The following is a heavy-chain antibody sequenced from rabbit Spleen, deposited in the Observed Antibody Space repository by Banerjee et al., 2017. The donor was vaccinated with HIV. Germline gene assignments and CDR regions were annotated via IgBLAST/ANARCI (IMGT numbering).Heavy chain of an antibody. Sequence: QEQLVESGGGLVKPGASLTLTCTASGFSFSSSYDMCWVRQAPGKGLEWIGCIYTGNGKTYSATWAKGRFTISKTSSTTVTLQMTSLTVADTATYFCARDTSSSFSSYGMDLWGPGTLVTVS. CDR2: IYTGNGKT. D-gene: IGHD1-1*01. CDR3: ARDTSSSFSSYGMDL. V-gene: IGHV1S45*01. CDR1: GFSFSSSYD. J-gene: IGHJ6*01.